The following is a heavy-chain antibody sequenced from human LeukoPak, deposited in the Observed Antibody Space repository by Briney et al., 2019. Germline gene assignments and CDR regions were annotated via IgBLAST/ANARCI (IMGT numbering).Heavy chain of an antibody. CDR1: GFTFSSYG. V-gene: IGHV3-30*18. CDR2: ISYDGSNK. CDR3: AKDQVDLVFWFDY. D-gene: IGHD2-2*03. J-gene: IGHJ4*02. Sequence: PGRSLRLSCAASGFTFSSYGMHWVRQAPGKGLEWVAVISYDGSNKYYADSVKGRFTISRDNSKNTLYLQMNSLRAEDTAVYYCAKDQVDLVFWFDYWGQGTLVTVSS.